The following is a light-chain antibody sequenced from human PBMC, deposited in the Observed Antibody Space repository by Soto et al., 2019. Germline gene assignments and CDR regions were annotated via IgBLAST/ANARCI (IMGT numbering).Light chain of an antibody. CDR1: QSIGSW. CDR2: DAS. CDR3: QQYDSYSTT. J-gene: IGKJ1*01. V-gene: IGKV1-5*01. Sequence: IQVPQSPSTLSASVGDRVTITCRASQSIGSWLAWYQQKPGKAPKLLIYDASSLETGVPSRFSGSGSGTEFTLTISSLQPDDFATYYCQQYDSYSTTFGQGTKVDIK.